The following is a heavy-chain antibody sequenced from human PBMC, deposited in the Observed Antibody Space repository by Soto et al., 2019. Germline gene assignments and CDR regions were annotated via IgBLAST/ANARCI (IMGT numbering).Heavy chain of an antibody. CDR3: ARHYSNDPRGY. D-gene: IGHD4-4*01. Sequence: SETLSLTCAVYGGSFSGYYWSWIRQPPGKGLEWIGEINHSGSTNYNPSLKSRVTISVDTSKNQFSLKLSSVTAADTAVYYCARHYSNDPRGYWGQVTLVTVSS. V-gene: IGHV4-34*01. J-gene: IGHJ4*02. CDR2: INHSGST. CDR1: GGSFSGYY.